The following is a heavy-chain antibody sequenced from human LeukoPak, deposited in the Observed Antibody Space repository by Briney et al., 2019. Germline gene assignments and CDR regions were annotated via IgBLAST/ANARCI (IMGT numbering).Heavy chain of an antibody. J-gene: IGHJ6*02. V-gene: IGHV3-23*01. D-gene: IGHD4-17*01. CDR2: ISGSGGST. CDR3: AKSTYYGDYGYYYGMDV. CDR1: GFTFSSYA. Sequence: GGSLRLSCAASGFTFSSYAMSWVRQAPGKGLGWVSAISGSGGSTYYADSVKGRFTISRDNSKNTLYLQMNSLRAEDTAVYYCAKSTYYGDYGYYYGMDVWGQGTTVTVSS.